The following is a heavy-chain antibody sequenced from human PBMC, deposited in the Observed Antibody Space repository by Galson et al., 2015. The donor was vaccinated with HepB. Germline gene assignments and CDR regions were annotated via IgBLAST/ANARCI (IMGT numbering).Heavy chain of an antibody. CDR3: ARVGRDGYNRGDYYYYMDV. D-gene: IGHD5-24*01. Sequence: SVKVSCKASGGTFSSYAISWVRQAPGQGLEWMGGIIPILGIANYAQKFQGRVTITADKSTSTAYMELSSLRSEDTAVYYCARVGRDGYNRGDYYYYMDVWGKGTTVTVSS. CDR1: GGTFSSYA. CDR2: IIPILGIA. J-gene: IGHJ6*03. V-gene: IGHV1-69*10.